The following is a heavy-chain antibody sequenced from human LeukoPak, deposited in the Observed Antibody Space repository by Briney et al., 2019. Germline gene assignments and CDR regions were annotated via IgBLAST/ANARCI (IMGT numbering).Heavy chain of an antibody. CDR1: GGSISSSTYY. Sequence: KPSETLSLTCTVSGGSISSSTYYWGWIRQPPGKGLEWIGSIYYTGSTDYNPSLKSRVTISVDTSKNQFSLKLSSATAADTAVHYCARHANWLKLGTENWFDPWGQGTLVTVSS. J-gene: IGHJ5*02. D-gene: IGHD7-27*01. V-gene: IGHV4-39*01. CDR2: IYYTGST. CDR3: ARHANWLKLGTENWFDP.